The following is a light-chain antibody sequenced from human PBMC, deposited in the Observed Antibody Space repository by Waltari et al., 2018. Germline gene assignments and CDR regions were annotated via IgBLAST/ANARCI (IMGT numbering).Light chain of an antibody. CDR1: QLVDGY. Sequence: SYELPQPPSVSLSPGQPATITCSVYQLVDGYAPWYQQKPGQSPVLVIYQGVRRPSGIPERFSGSNSGNTATLTITGTQSMDDADYYCQAWDSNIVLFGGGTKLTVL. V-gene: IGLV3-1*01. CDR3: QAWDSNIVL. CDR2: QGV. J-gene: IGLJ2*01.